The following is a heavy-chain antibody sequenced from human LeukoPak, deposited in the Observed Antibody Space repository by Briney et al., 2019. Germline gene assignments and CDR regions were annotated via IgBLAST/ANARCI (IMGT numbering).Heavy chain of an antibody. CDR3: ARDHGHKSVDY. V-gene: IGHV1-69*04. CDR1: GGTFSSYA. J-gene: IGHJ4*02. CDR2: IIPTLEIA. Sequence: GASVKVSCKASGGTFSSYAISWVRQAPGRGLEWMGRIIPTLEIANYAQKFQGRVTITADKSTSTAYMELSSLRSDDTAVYYCARDHGHKSVDYWGQGTLVTVSS. D-gene: IGHD2-21*01.